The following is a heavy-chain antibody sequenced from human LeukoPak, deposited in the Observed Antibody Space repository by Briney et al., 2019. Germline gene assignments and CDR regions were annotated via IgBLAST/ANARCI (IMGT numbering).Heavy chain of an antibody. Sequence: SQTLSLTCAVSGGPISSGGYSWSWIRQPPGKGLEWIGYIYHSGSTYYNPSLKSRVTISVDRSKNQFSLKLSSVTAADTAVYYCASSNYAFDIWGQGTMVTVSS. CDR1: GGPISSGGYS. D-gene: IGHD4-4*01. J-gene: IGHJ3*02. CDR3: ASSNYAFDI. V-gene: IGHV4-30-2*01. CDR2: IYHSGST.